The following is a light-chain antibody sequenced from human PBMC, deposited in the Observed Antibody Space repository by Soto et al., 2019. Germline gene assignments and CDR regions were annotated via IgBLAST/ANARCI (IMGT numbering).Light chain of an antibody. V-gene: IGKV3-20*01. CDR2: GAS. Sequence: IVLTQSPGTLSLSPGETATLSCRASQTVSSTYLAWYQHKPGRAPRLLIDGASSRAAGIPDRFSGSGSGTDFTLTISRLEPEDLAVYYCQQYDYLVTFGQGGKVDVK. J-gene: IGKJ1*01. CDR3: QQYDYLVT. CDR1: QTVSSTY.